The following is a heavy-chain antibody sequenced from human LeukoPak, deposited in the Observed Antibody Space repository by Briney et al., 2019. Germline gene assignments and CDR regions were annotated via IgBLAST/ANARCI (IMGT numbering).Heavy chain of an antibody. J-gene: IGHJ4*02. V-gene: IGHV3-53*01. CDR2: IYSGGST. Sequence: PGGSLRLSCAASGFTVSSNYMSWVRQAPGKGLEWVSVIYSGGSTYYADSVKGRFTISRDNSKNTLYLQMNSLRAEDTAVYYCVSPPNSSGLGRDYWGQGNGVLVSS. CDR3: VSPPNSSGLGRDY. CDR1: GFTVSSNY. D-gene: IGHD6-19*01.